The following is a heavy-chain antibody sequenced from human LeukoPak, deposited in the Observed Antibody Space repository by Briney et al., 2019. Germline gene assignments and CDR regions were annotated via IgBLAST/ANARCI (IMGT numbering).Heavy chain of an antibody. CDR1: GYTFTSYG. CDR3: AREETHHVYYGMDV. J-gene: IGHJ6*02. Sequence: ASVKVSCKASGYTFTSYGISWVRQAPGQGLEWMGWISAYNGNTNYAQKVQGRVTMTSDTSTSTAYMELRSLRSDDTAVYYCAREETHHVYYGMDVWGQGTMVTVSS. V-gene: IGHV1-18*01. D-gene: IGHD1-14*01. CDR2: ISAYNGNT.